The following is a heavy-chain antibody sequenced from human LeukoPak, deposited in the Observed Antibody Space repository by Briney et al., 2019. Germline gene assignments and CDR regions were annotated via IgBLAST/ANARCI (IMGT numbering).Heavy chain of an antibody. CDR3: AVNFDY. Sequence: AGSVRLSCAASGFTFSNYWMHWVRQSPGKGLVCVARIHGAGSSTSYADSVKGRFTISRDNAKNTLYLQMNSLRAEDTAVYFCAVNFDYWGQGTLVTVSS. J-gene: IGHJ4*02. V-gene: IGHV3-74*01. CDR2: IHGAGSST. CDR1: GFTFSNYW.